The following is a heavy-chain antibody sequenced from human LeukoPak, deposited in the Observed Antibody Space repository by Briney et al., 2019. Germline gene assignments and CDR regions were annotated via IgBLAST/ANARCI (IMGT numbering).Heavy chain of an antibody. CDR2: ISYDGSNK. Sequence: GRYLRLSCAASGFTFSSYAMHWVRQAPGKGLEWVAVISYDGSNKYYADSVKGRFTISRDNSKNTLYLQMNSLRAEDTAVYYCARGGYDSSGYYPGTFDYWGQGTLVTVSS. V-gene: IGHV3-30*01. J-gene: IGHJ4*02. CDR1: GFTFSSYA. CDR3: ARGGYDSSGYYPGTFDY. D-gene: IGHD3-22*01.